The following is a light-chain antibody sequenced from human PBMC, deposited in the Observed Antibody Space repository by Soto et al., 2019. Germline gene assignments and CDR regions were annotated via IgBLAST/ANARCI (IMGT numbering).Light chain of an antibody. CDR1: QDISNY. CDR3: QQYDSLPLT. J-gene: IGKJ4*01. CDR2: DAS. Sequence: DIQMTQSPSSLSASVGDRVTITCQASQDISNYLNWYQQKPGKAPKLLIYDASNLETGVPSRFSGSGSGTDFTFTIRSMQTEDIAKYYCQQYDSLPLTFGGGTKVDIK. V-gene: IGKV1-33*01.